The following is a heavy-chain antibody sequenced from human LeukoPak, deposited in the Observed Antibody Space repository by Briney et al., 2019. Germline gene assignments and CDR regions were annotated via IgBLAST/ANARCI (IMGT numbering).Heavy chain of an antibody. Sequence: PSETLSLTCTVSVGSISSSGYYWGWIRQPPGKGLEWIASICYSGSTYYNPSLKSRVTISVDTSKNQLSLKLSSLTAADTAVYYCARHEYSGSYYGLSWFDPWGQGTLVTVSS. D-gene: IGHD1-26*01. V-gene: IGHV4-39*01. CDR1: VGSISSSGYY. J-gene: IGHJ5*02. CDR2: ICYSGST. CDR3: ARHEYSGSYYGLSWFDP.